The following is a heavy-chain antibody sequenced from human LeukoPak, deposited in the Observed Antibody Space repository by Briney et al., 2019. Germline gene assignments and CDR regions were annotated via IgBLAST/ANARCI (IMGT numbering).Heavy chain of an antibody. D-gene: IGHD3-10*01. CDR1: GFTFSSYA. J-gene: IGHJ6*03. CDR2: ISYDGSNK. V-gene: IGHV3-30*04. Sequence: GGSLRLSCAASGFTFSSYAMHWVRQAPGKGLEWVAVISYDGSNKYYADSVKGRFTISRDNSKNTLYLQMNSLRAEDTAVYYCAKDGYYGSGSYIYYYYYMDVWGKGTTVTISS. CDR3: AKDGYYGSGSYIYYYYYMDV.